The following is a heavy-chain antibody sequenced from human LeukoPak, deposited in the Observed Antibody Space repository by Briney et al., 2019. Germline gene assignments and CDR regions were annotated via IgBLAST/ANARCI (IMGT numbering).Heavy chain of an antibody. D-gene: IGHD4-23*01. J-gene: IGHJ4*02. V-gene: IGHV3-74*01. CDR2: IASDGSST. CDR3: ARGRPHGNDY. Sequence: GGSLRLSCAASGFTLSSYWMNWLRQDPVKGLVWVSRIASDGSSTTYADSVKGRFSISRDNAKNTLYLQMNSLRVEDTAVYYCARGRPHGNDYWGQGTLVTVSS. CDR1: GFTLSSYW.